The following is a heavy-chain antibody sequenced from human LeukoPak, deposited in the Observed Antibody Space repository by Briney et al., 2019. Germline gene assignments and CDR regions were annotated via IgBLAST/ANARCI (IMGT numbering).Heavy chain of an antibody. CDR3: ARGTTVTPYNWFDP. D-gene: IGHD4-17*01. J-gene: IGHJ5*02. CDR1: GGTFSSYA. V-gene: IGHV1-69*13. CDR2: IIPIFGTA. Sequence: GASVKVSCKASGGTFSSYAISWVRQAPGQGLEWMGGIIPIFGTANYAQKFQGRVTITADESTSTAYMELSSLRSEDTAVYYCARGTTVTPYNWFDPWGQGTLVTVPS.